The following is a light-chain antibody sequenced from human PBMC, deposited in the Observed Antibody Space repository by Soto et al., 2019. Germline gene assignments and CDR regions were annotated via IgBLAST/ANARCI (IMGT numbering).Light chain of an antibody. V-gene: IGLV2-23*01. CDR2: ETS. J-gene: IGLJ1*01. CDR1: SSDCGSYKF. CDR3: FSFTSTNTHV. Sequence: QSALTQPASGSASPGQSVTISCTGTSSDCGSYKFVSWYQHHPGTVPKVIIYETSKRPSGVSDRFSGSKSGNTASLKISGLQAEDLADSSCFSFTSTNTHVSGSGTKDPV.